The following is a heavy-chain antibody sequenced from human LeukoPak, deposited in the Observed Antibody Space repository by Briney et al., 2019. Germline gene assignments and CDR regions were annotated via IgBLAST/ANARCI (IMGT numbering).Heavy chain of an antibody. CDR1: GGSISSSNW. V-gene: IGHV4-4*02. D-gene: IGHD3-22*01. Sequence: SETLSLACAVSGGSISSSNWWSWVRPPPGKGLEWIGEIYHNGSTNYNPSLKSRVTISVDKSKNQFSLKLSSVTAADTAVYYCARWGYYYDGSGLDYWGQGTLVTVSS. CDR2: IYHNGST. J-gene: IGHJ4*02. CDR3: ARWGYYYDGSGLDY.